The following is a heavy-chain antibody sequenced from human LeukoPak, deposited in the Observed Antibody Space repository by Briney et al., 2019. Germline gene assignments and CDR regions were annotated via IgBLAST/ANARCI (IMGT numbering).Heavy chain of an antibody. CDR1: GXTVSSDY. D-gene: IGHD2-2*01. CDR3: AREFPAATPFYPFDY. J-gene: IGHJ4*02. Sequence: PGGSLRLSWTASGXTVSSDYMSWVRQAPGKGLEWVSVVYSGGNTYYADSVKGRFTISRDNSKNTLYLQMNSLRAEDTAVYYCAREFPAATPFYPFDYWGQGTLVTVSS. CDR2: VYSGGNT. V-gene: IGHV3-66*01.